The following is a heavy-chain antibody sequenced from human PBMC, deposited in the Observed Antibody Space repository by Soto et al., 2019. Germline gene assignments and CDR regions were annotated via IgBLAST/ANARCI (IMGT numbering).Heavy chain of an antibody. D-gene: IGHD2-2*01. CDR2: INPSGGST. V-gene: IGHV1-46*03. Sequence: ASVKVSCKAPGYTFTSYYMHWVRQAPGQGLEWMGIINPSGGSTSYAQKFQGRVTMTRDTSTSTVYMELSSLRSEDTAVYYCARDHARYCSSTSCSNWFDPWGQGTLVTVSS. CDR3: ARDHARYCSSTSCSNWFDP. CDR1: GYTFTSYY. J-gene: IGHJ5*02.